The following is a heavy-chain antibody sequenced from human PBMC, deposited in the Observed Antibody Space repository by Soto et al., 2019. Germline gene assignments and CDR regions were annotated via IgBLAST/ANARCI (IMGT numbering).Heavy chain of an antibody. Sequence: VQLVESGGGLVKPGGSLRLSCAASGFIFATHTINWVRQAPGKGLEWVSSITGSGIYTRYADSVKGRFTISRDNAKASRYLQMNSLGAEDTAVYYCVKEGICNYNEYFDYWGQGTLVTVSS. V-gene: IGHV3-21*02. D-gene: IGHD4-4*01. CDR2: ITGSGIYT. CDR3: VKEGICNYNEYFDY. J-gene: IGHJ4*02. CDR1: GFIFATHT.